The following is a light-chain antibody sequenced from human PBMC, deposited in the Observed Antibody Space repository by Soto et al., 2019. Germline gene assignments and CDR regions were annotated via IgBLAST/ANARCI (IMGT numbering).Light chain of an antibody. Sequence: QSALTQPASVSGSPGQSITISCTGTSRDVGGYNYVSWYQHHPGKAPKLIIYDVTNRPSGVSNPFSGSKSGNTASLTIPGLQPEDEADYYCSSYTTSNTRQIVFGTGTKVTVL. CDR3: SSYTTSNTRQIV. J-gene: IGLJ1*01. CDR2: DVT. CDR1: SRDVGGYNY. V-gene: IGLV2-14*03.